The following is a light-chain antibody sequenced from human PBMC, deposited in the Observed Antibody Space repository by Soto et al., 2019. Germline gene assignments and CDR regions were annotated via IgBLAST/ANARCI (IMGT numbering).Light chain of an antibody. CDR1: QSISSY. CDR2: AAS. V-gene: IGKV1-39*01. J-gene: IGKJ4*01. Sequence: DMPMTQSPSSLSPSVGDRVTITCRTNQSISSYLNWYQQKPWKAPKLLIYAASNLQSEVPTRFSDSGSGTDFTLTISSLQVEDFSTYYCRQSYRNPLSFGGGTKVEIK. CDR3: RQSYRNPLS.